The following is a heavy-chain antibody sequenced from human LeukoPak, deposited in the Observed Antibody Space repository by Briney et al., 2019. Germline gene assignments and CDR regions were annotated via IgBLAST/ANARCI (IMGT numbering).Heavy chain of an antibody. Sequence: ASVKVSCKASGYTFTSNGISWVRQAPGQGLEWMGWISAYNGNTNYAQKLQGRVTMTTDTSTSTAYMELRSLRSDDTAVYYCARVPYDSWSGLYNWFDPWGQGTLVTVSS. CDR1: GYTFTSNG. V-gene: IGHV1-18*01. CDR2: ISAYNGNT. D-gene: IGHD3-3*01. CDR3: ARVPYDSWSGLYNWFDP. J-gene: IGHJ5*02.